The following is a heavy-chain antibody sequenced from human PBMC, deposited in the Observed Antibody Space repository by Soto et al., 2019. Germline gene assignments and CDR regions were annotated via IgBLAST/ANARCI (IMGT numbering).Heavy chain of an antibody. J-gene: IGHJ6*02. Sequence: ASVKVSCKASGYTFTSYGISWVRQAPGQGLEWMGWISTYNGNKNFAQRLQGRVTMTTDTSTSTAYMEVTSLKSDDTAVYYCARGSYMDVWGQGTTVTVSS. CDR1: GYTFTSYG. CDR2: ISTYNGNK. V-gene: IGHV1-18*01. CDR3: ARGSYMDV.